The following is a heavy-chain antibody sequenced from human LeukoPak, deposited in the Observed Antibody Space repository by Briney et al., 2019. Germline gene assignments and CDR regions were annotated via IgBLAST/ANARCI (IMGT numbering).Heavy chain of an antibody. CDR2: ISWNSGSI. V-gene: IGHV3-9*01. CDR3: ARDRPYLEWSSMDV. J-gene: IGHJ6*03. D-gene: IGHD3-3*02. Sequence: GGSLRLSCAASGFTFDDYAMHWVRQAPGKGLEWVSGISWNSGSIGYADSVKGRFTISRDNAKNSLYLQMNSLRAEDTAVYYCARDRPYLEWSSMDVWGKGTTVTVSS. CDR1: GFTFDDYA.